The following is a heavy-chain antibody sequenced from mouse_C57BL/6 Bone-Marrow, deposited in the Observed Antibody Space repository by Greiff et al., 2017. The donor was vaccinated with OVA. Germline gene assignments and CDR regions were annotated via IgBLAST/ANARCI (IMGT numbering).Heavy chain of an antibody. CDR3: AGSFAMDY. V-gene: IGHV1-76*01. CDR1: GYTFTDYY. J-gene: IGHJ4*01. Sequence: VKLMESGAELVRPGASVKLSCKASGYTFTDYYINWVKQRPGQGLEWIARIYPGSGNTYYNEKFKGKATLTAEKSSSTAYMQLSSLTSEDSAVYFCAGSFAMDYWGQGTSVTVSS. CDR2: IYPGSGNT.